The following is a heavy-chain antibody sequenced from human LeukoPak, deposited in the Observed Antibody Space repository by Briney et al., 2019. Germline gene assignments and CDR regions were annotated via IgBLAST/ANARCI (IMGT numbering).Heavy chain of an antibody. CDR2: ITGNSDNT. J-gene: IGHJ4*02. V-gene: IGHV3-23*01. D-gene: IGHD3-10*01. CDR3: AKEKNKYGFNGLDY. Sequence: GGSLTLSCAASGFTFRTYAMNWVRQAPGKGLNWITSITGNSDNTYYANSVKGRFTISRDNSKNTLYLQMSSLRAAETAVYYCAKEKNKYGFNGLDYWGQGTLVTVSS. CDR1: GFTFRTYA.